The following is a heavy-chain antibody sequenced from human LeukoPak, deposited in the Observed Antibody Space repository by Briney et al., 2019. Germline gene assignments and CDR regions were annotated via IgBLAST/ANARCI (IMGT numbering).Heavy chain of an antibody. CDR3: ARGARDILTGPPVRDYYYYMDV. CDR2: IIPIFGTA. CDR1: GGTFSSYA. J-gene: IGHJ6*03. D-gene: IGHD3-9*01. Sequence: GASVKVSCKASGGTFSSYAISWVRQAPGQGLEWMGGIIPIFGTANYAQKFQGRVTITTDESTSTAYMELSSLRSEDTAVYYCARGARDILTGPPVRDYYYYMDVWGKGTTVTVSS. V-gene: IGHV1-69*05.